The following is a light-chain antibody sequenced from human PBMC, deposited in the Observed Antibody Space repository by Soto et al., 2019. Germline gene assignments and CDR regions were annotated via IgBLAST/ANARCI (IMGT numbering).Light chain of an antibody. J-gene: IGKJ1*01. CDR1: QSISSW. CDR2: AAS. CDR3: QQYYSYPLWT. V-gene: IGKV1-5*01. Sequence: IQMTQSPSTLSASVGDRVTITCRASQSISSWLAWYQQKPGKAPKLLIYAASTLQSGVPSRFSGSGSGTDFTLTISCLQSEDFATYYCQQYYSYPLWTFGQGTKVDIK.